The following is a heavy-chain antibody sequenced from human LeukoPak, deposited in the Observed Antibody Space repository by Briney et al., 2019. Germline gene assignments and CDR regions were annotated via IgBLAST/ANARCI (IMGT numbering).Heavy chain of an antibody. Sequence: GGSLRLSCAASGFTFSSYEMNWVRRAPGKGLEWVSYISSSGNTIYYADSVKGRFTISRDNAKNSLYLQMNSLRAEDRAVYYCAREILGAATALDLWGQGTLVTVSS. V-gene: IGHV3-48*03. CDR1: GFTFSSYE. CDR3: AREILGAATALDL. D-gene: IGHD1-26*01. CDR2: ISSSGNTI. J-gene: IGHJ5*02.